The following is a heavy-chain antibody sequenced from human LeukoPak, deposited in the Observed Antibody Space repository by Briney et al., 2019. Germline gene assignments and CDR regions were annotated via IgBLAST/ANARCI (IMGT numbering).Heavy chain of an antibody. CDR3: VRVPARQIQLWSENYYYYMDV. CDR1: GFTFRSSW. V-gene: IGHV3-7*01. Sequence: GGSLRLSCAASGFTFRSSWMTWVRQASGEGLEWVAKVKEDGSVKNYLDSVKGRFTISRDNAKNSLYLQMNTLRAEDTAVYYCVRVPARQIQLWSENYYYYMDVWGKGTTVTVSS. D-gene: IGHD5-18*01. J-gene: IGHJ6*03. CDR2: VKEDGSVK.